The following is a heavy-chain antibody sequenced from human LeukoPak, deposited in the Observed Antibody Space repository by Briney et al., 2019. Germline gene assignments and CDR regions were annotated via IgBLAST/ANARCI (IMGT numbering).Heavy chain of an antibody. CDR3: ARSQAATPADFDY. Sequence: GASVKVSCKASGYTFTGYYMHWVRQAPGQGFEWMGRINPNSGGTNYAQKFQGRVTMTRDTSISTAYMELSRLRSDDTAVYYCARSQAATPADFDYWGQGTLVTVSS. J-gene: IGHJ4*02. V-gene: IGHV1-2*06. CDR1: GYTFTGYY. D-gene: IGHD2-15*01. CDR2: INPNSGGT.